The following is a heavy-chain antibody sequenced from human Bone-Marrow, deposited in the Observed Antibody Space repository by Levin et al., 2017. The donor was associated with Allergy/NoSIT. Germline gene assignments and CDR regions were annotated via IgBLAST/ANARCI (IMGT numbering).Heavy chain of an antibody. CDR1: GDSMSSYY. Sequence: SQTLSLTCSVSGDSMSSYYWSWIRQPPGKGLEWIGYVSYSGSTNYNPSLKSRLPISVDTSKNEVSLRLRSVTAADTAVYYCARLDDYVWGNYRPSYYYFDYWGQGTLVTVSS. CDR3: ARLDDYVWGNYRPSYYYFDY. CDR2: VSYSGST. J-gene: IGHJ4*02. D-gene: IGHD3-16*02. V-gene: IGHV4-59*01.